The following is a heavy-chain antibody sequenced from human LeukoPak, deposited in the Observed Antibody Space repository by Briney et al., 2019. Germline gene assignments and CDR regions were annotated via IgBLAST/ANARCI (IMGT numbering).Heavy chain of an antibody. Sequence: SETLSLTCAVYGGSFSGYYWSWIRKPPGKGLEWIGEINHSGSTNYNPSLKSRVTISVDTSKNQFSLKLSSVTAADTAVYYCARALPYYDILTGYPNAFDIWGQGTMVTVSS. J-gene: IGHJ3*02. V-gene: IGHV4-34*01. CDR1: GGSFSGYY. D-gene: IGHD3-9*01. CDR3: ARALPYYDILTGYPNAFDI. CDR2: INHSGST.